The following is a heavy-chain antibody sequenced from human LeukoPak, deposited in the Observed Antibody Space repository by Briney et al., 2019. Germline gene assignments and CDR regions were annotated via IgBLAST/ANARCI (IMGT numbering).Heavy chain of an antibody. CDR3: ARDGGGSYDEKYYFDC. CDR2: INPSGGST. V-gene: IGHV1-46*01. Sequence: ASVKVSCKASGYTFTSYYMHWVRQAPGQGLEWMRIINPSGGSTSYAQKFQGRVTMTRDTSTSTVYMELSSLRSEDTAVYYCARDGGGSYDEKYYFDCWGQGALVTVSS. J-gene: IGHJ4*02. CDR1: GYTFTSYY. D-gene: IGHD1-26*01.